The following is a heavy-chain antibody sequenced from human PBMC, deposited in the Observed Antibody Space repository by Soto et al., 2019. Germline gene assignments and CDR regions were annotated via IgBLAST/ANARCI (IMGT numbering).Heavy chain of an antibody. CDR2: FSGSSGNT. V-gene: IGHV3-23*01. J-gene: IGHJ4*02. CDR1: GFSISTYG. Sequence: EVQLLESGGGLAQPGGSLRLSCAASGFSISTYGVTWVRQAPGKGLEWVSGFSGSSGNTYYADSVKGRFTISRDNSKNTVYLQMNSLRAEDKAVYYCARWNGYGDSWGQGTLVTVSS. CDR3: ARWNGYGDS. D-gene: IGHD1-1*01.